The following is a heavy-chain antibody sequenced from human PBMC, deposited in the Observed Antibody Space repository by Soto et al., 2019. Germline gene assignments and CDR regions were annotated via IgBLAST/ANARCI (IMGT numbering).Heavy chain of an antibody. J-gene: IGHJ4*02. Sequence: SETLSLTCSVSGGSISNNYYHWGWIRQPPGKGLEWMGSIYYRGNTYYNPSLRSRITISVDTSRNQFSLALSSVTAADTAVYFCARLRGGCPADFWGQGTLVTV. CDR3: ARLRGGCPADF. CDR1: GGSISNNYYH. CDR2: IYYRGNT. D-gene: IGHD3-16*01. V-gene: IGHV4-39*01.